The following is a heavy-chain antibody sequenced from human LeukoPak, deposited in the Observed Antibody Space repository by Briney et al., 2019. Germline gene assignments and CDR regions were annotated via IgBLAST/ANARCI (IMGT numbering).Heavy chain of an antibody. CDR2: ISYDGSNK. Sequence: GGSLRLSCAASGFTFCSYGMHWVRQAPGKGLEWVAVISYDGSNKYYADSVKGRFTISRDNSKNTLYLQMNSLRAEDTAVYYCAKDAGDGYNYRTEFDYWGQGTLVTVSS. CDR3: AKDAGDGYNYRTEFDY. J-gene: IGHJ4*02. D-gene: IGHD5-24*01. CDR1: GFTFCSYG. V-gene: IGHV3-30*18.